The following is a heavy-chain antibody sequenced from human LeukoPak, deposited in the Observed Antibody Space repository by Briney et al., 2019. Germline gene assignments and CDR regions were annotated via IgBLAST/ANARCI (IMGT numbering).Heavy chain of an antibody. J-gene: IGHJ3*02. V-gene: IGHV3-7*03. CDR1: GFTFSSYW. Sequence: GGSLRLSCAASGFTFSSYWLSWVRQAPGKGLEWVANIDHNGSEKYYVDSVKGRFTISRDNAKNSLFLQMNSLRAEDTAVYYCARDLRSVSRYDVFDIWGLGTMVTVSS. CDR2: IDHNGSEK. D-gene: IGHD3-3*01. CDR3: ARDLRSVSRYDVFDI.